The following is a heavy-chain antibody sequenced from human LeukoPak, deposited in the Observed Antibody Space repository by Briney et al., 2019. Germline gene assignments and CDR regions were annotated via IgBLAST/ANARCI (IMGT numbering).Heavy chain of an antibody. CDR2: IYPGDSDT. CDR1: GYSFTSYW. J-gene: IGHJ3*02. CDR3: ARHLRTYYYDSSGYYDAFDI. Sequence: GESLKISCKGSGYSFTSYWIGWVRQMPGKGLEWMGIIYPGDSDTRYSPSFQGQVTISADKSISPAYLQWSSLKASDTAMYYCARHLRTYYYDSSGYYDAFDIWGQGTMVTVSS. D-gene: IGHD3-22*01. V-gene: IGHV5-51*01.